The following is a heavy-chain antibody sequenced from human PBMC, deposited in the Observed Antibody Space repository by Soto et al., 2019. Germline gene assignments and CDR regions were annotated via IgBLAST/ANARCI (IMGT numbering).Heavy chain of an antibody. D-gene: IGHD2-2*01. J-gene: IGHJ4*02. CDR3: ARACSSNSCYDVFDY. Sequence: QVQLQESGPGLLKPSETLSLTCTVSGGSISSYYWSWIRQPAGKGLEWIGRIYTSGSTNYNPSLKSRVTMSVDTSKNQFSLKLSSVTAADTAVYYCARACSSNSCYDVFDYLGQGTLVTVSS. CDR2: IYTSGST. CDR1: GGSISSYY. V-gene: IGHV4-4*07.